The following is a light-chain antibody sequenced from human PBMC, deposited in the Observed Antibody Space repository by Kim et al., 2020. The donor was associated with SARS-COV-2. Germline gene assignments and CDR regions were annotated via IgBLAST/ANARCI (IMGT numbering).Light chain of an antibody. CDR2: GAS. CDR3: QQYNNWWT. CDR1: QSISTN. Sequence: ETVMTQSPATLSVSPGERATRTCRASQSISTNLAWYQQKPGQAPRLIIYGASTRATGIPARFSGSGSGTEFTLTISSLQSEDFAIYYCQQYNNWWTFGQGTKVEI. V-gene: IGKV3-15*01. J-gene: IGKJ1*01.